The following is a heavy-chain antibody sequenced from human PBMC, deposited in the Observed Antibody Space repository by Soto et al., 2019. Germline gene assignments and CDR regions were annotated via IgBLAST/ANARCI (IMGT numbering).Heavy chain of an antibody. J-gene: IGHJ1*01. Sequence: QVQLVESGGGVVQPGRSLRLSCAASGFTFSNYGMHWVRQAPGKGLEWVTFISYDGSDKYYADSVKGRFTISRDNSNNTLYLQMDRLRTDDTAVFYCASQDRYCSGGVCYSLKYFHQWGQGTLVTVSS. CDR1: GFTFSNYG. V-gene: IGHV3-30*03. CDR3: ASQDRYCSGGVCYSLKYFHQ. CDR2: ISYDGSDK. D-gene: IGHD2-15*01.